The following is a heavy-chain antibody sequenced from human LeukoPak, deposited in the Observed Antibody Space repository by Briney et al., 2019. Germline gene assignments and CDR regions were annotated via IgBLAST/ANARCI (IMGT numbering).Heavy chain of an antibody. Sequence: GASVKVSCKASGYTFTCYYMHWVPQAPGQGLEWMGWINPNSGGTNYAQKFQGRVTMTRDTSISTAYMELSRLRFDDTAVFYCARFGDSGALDYWGRGTLVTVSS. CDR1: GYTFTCYY. J-gene: IGHJ4*02. D-gene: IGHD3-3*01. CDR3: ARFGDSGALDY. CDR2: INPNSGGT. V-gene: IGHV1-2*02.